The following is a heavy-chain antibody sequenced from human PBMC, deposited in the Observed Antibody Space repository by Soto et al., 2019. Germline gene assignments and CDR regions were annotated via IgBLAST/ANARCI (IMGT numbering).Heavy chain of an antibody. V-gene: IGHV4-34*01. CDR2: INHSGST. Sequence: PSETLSLTCAVYGGSFSGYYWSWIRQPPGKGLEWIGEINHSGSTNYNPSLKSRVTISVDTSKSQFSLKLSSVTAADTAVYYCARGDPYYYGSGSYFSPFDYWGQGTLVTVSS. CDR3: ARGDPYYYGSGSYFSPFDY. J-gene: IGHJ4*02. CDR1: GGSFSGYY. D-gene: IGHD3-10*01.